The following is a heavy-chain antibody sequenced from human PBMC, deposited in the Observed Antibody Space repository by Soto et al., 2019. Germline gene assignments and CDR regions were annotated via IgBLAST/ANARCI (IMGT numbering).Heavy chain of an antibody. CDR3: ARSRTGTTYGGMDV. Sequence: GGSLSLSSEASCFAARSNYMSWVRQAPGKGLEWVSVIHSGGDTHYADSVRGRFTISRDNSKNTLYLQMNSLRAEDTAVYYCARSRTGTTYGGMDVWGQGTKVTVSS. J-gene: IGHJ6*02. D-gene: IGHD1-7*01. CDR2: IHSGGDT. V-gene: IGHV3-66*01. CDR1: CFAARSNY.